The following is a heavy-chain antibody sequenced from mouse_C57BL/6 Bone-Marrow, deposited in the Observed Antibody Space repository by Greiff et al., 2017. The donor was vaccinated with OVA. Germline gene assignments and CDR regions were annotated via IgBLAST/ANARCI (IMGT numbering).Heavy chain of an antibody. V-gene: IGHV5-9*01. Sequence: EVKLMESGGGLVKPGGSLKLSCAASGFTFSSYTMSWVRQTPEKRLEWVATLSGGGGNTYYPDSVKGRFTISRDNVKKTMYLQMSRLRSEDTDLYYCARHWPIYYYGRGFAYWGQGTLVTVSA. CDR2: LSGGGGNT. D-gene: IGHD1-1*01. J-gene: IGHJ3*01. CDR3: ARHWPIYYYGRGFAY. CDR1: GFTFSSYT.